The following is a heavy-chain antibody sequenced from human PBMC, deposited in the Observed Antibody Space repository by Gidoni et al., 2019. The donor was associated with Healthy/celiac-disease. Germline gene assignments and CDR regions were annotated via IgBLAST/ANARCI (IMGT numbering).Heavy chain of an antibody. CDR1: GGSFSGYY. CDR3: ARVRSGSYYYYGMDV. CDR2: INHSGST. V-gene: IGHV4-34*01. J-gene: IGHJ6*02. Sequence: QVQLQQWGAGLLKPSETLSLTCAVYGGSFSGYYWSWIRQPPGKGLEWIGEINHSGSTNYNPSLKRRVTISVDTSKNQFSLKLSSVTAADTAVYYCARVRSGSYYYYGMDVWGQGTTVTVSS.